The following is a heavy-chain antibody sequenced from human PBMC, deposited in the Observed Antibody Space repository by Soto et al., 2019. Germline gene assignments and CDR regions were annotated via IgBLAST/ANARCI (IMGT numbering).Heavy chain of an antibody. D-gene: IGHD3-3*01. CDR2: IYPSDSDT. V-gene: IGHV5-51*01. Sequence: GDSLKLSCKGSGYSFAGYWIAWVRQMPGKGLELMGIIYPSDSDTRYRPSFQGQVTISADKSISSAYLQWSSLRASDTAMYYCARGGVSTRTFDYWGQGTPVTVSS. CDR3: ARGGVSTRTFDY. J-gene: IGHJ4*02. CDR1: GYSFAGYW.